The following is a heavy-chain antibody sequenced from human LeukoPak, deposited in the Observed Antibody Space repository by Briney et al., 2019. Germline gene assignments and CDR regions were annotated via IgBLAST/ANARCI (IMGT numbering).Heavy chain of an antibody. CDR2: ISSSSSYI. CDR3: ARDPPTTYYYDSSGYYYFSY. CDR1: GFTFSSYS. D-gene: IGHD3-22*01. V-gene: IGHV3-21*01. J-gene: IGHJ4*02. Sequence: PGGSLRLSCAASGFTFSSYSMNWVRQAPGKGLEWVSSISSSSSYINYADSVKGRLTISRDNAKNSLYLQMNSLRAEDTAVYYCARDPPTTYYYDSSGYYYFSYWGQGTLVTVSS.